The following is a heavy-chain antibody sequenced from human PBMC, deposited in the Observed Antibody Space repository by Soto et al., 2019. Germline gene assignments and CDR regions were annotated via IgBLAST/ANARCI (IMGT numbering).Heavy chain of an antibody. D-gene: IGHD3-3*02. J-gene: IGHJ3*02. Sequence: SATQSHTDTVSDEYIRSSNSHWGWNRKPPGKGLEYIWSVYYGGAIFYSGNIYYNPSLKSRVTISVDTSKNQFSLRLSSVTAADTGVYYCVRYDRINMKPYSPEGFHIWGQGTMVT. CDR3: VRYDRINMKPYSPEGFHI. CDR1: DEYIRSSNSH. CDR2: VYYGGAIFYSGNI. V-gene: IGHV4-39*01.